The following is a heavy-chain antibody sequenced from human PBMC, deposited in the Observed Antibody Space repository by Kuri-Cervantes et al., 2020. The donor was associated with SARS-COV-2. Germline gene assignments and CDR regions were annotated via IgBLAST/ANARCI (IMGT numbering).Heavy chain of an antibody. CDR2: INAGNGNT. J-gene: IGHJ4*02. Sequence: ASVKVSCKASGYTFTSYAMHWVRQAPGQRLEWMGWINAGNGNTKYSQKFQGRVTITRNTSASTAYMELSSLRSEDTPVYYCARFLKGQWPLGFDYWGQGTLVTVSS. D-gene: IGHD6-19*01. V-gene: IGHV1-3*01. CDR1: GYTFTSYA. CDR3: ARFLKGQWPLGFDY.